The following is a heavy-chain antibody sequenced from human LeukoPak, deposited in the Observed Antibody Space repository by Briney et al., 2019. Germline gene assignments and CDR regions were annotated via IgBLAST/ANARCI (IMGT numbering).Heavy chain of an antibody. CDR1: GFIFSNYN. Sequence: WGSLRLSCAASGFIFSNYNMNWVRQAPGKGLEWVSYISTTGSTIYYADSVKGRFTISRDNAKNSLYLQMNSLRAEDSAVYYCARVSIAVAADLDYWGQGTLVNVSS. CDR2: ISTTGSTI. V-gene: IGHV3-48*01. D-gene: IGHD6-19*01. CDR3: ARVSIAVAADLDY. J-gene: IGHJ4*02.